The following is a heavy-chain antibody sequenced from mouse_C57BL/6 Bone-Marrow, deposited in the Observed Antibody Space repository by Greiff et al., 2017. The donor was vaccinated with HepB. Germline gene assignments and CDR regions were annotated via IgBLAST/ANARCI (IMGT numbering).Heavy chain of an antibody. CDR1: GFTFNTYA. V-gene: IGHV10-3*01. J-gene: IGHJ1*03. Sequence: EVQLLESGGGLVQPKGSLKLSCAASGFTFNTYAMHWVRQAPGKGLEWVARIRSKSSNYATYYADSVKDRFTISRDDSQSMLYLQMNNLKTEDTAMYYCVRGDGYYEDWYFDVWGTGTTVTVSS. CDR3: VRGDGYYEDWYFDV. CDR2: IRSKSSNYAT. D-gene: IGHD2-3*01.